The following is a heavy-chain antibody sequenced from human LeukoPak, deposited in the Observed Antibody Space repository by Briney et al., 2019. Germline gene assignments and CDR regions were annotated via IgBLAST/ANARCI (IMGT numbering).Heavy chain of an antibody. CDR1: GGSISSYY. CDR3: ARAGRSHSNPPFDY. V-gene: IGHV4-4*07. J-gene: IGHJ4*02. D-gene: IGHD2-15*01. Sequence: SETLSLTCTVSGGSISSYYWSWIRQPAGKGLEWIGRIYTSGSTNYNPSLKSRVTISVDKSKNQLSLKLSSVTAADTAVYYCARAGRSHSNPPFDYWGQGTLVTVSS. CDR2: IYTSGST.